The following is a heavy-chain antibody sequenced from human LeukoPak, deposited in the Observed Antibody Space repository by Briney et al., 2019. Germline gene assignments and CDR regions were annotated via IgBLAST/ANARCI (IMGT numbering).Heavy chain of an antibody. CDR3: ARGRTYYYDTSGYYPSIYYGMDV. J-gene: IGHJ6*02. D-gene: IGHD3-22*01. CDR1: GGSFSGYY. CDR2: INHGEST. V-gene: IGHV4-34*01. Sequence: SETLSLTCAVSGGSFSGYYWYWIRQPPGKGLEWIGEINHGESTNYNPSLRSRATLSVDTSKNQFSLKLTSVTAADTAVYYCARGRTYYYDTSGYYPSIYYGMDVWGQGTTVIVSS.